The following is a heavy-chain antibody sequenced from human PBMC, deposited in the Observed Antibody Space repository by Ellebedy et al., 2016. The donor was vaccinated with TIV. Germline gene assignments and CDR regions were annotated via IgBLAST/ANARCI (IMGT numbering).Heavy chain of an antibody. CDR1: GFTFNNYN. CDR3: ARNFDI. J-gene: IGHJ3*02. V-gene: IGHV3-48*04. Sequence: GGSLRLSXAASGFTFNNYNMNWVRQAPGKGLEWLSLISGSGTTIWYADSVKGRFTISRDNAKNSLYLQMNSLRAEDTAVYYCARNFDIWGQGTMVTVSS. CDR2: ISGSGTTI.